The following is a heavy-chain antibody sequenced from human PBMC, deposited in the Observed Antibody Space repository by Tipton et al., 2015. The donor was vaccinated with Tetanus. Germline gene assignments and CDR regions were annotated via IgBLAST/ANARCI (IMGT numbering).Heavy chain of an antibody. Sequence: TLSLTCTVSGGSLSTFYWNWIRQPAGKGLEWIGRIYSSGSTNYNPSLKSRVTMSIDTSKNQFSLELTFVTAADTAVYYCARDFRERSGTYFSYYYTMDVLGQGTTVTVSS. J-gene: IGHJ6*02. CDR1: GGSLSTFY. V-gene: IGHV4-4*07. CDR2: IYSSGST. D-gene: IGHD1-26*01. CDR3: ARDFRERSGTYFSYYYTMDV.